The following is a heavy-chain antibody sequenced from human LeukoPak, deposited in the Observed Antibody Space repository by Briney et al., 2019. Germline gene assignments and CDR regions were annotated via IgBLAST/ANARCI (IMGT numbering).Heavy chain of an antibody. CDR3: ARLDGYNYRLYWYFDL. D-gene: IGHD5-24*01. V-gene: IGHV4-39*01. J-gene: IGHJ2*01. Sequence: SETLSLTCTVSGGSISSSSYYWGWIRQPPGKGLEWIGSIYYSGSTYYNPSLKSRVTISVDTSKDQFSLKLSSVTAADTAVYYCARLDGYNYRLYWYFDLWGRGTLVTVSS. CDR2: IYYSGST. CDR1: GGSISSSSYY.